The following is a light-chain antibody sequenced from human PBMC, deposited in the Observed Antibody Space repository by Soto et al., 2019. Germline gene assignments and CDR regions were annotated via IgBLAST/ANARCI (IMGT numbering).Light chain of an antibody. V-gene: IGKV3-20*01. J-gene: IGKJ1*01. CDR2: GAS. Sequence: EVVLTQSPGTLSLSPGERATLSCRASQSVSSNYLAWCQQKPGQAPRLLIYGASSRATGIPDRFSGSGSGTDFTLTISRLYPEDFAAYYCQQYGSSTWTLGQRSNVDIK. CDR1: QSVSSNY. CDR3: QQYGSSTWT.